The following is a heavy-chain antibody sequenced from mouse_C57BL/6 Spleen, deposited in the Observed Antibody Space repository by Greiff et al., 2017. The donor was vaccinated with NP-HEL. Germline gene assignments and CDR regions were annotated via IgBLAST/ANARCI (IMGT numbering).Heavy chain of an antibody. CDR2: IYPGSGST. CDR1: GYTFTSYW. D-gene: IGHD1-1*01. Sequence: QVQLQPPGAELVKPGASVKMSCKASGYTFTSYWITWVKQRPGQGLEWIGDIYPGSGSTTYNEKFKSKATLTVDTSSSTAYMQLSSLTSEDSAVYYCATNYYGSSYGYFDVWGTGTTVTVSS. V-gene: IGHV1-55*01. CDR3: ATNYYGSSYGYFDV. J-gene: IGHJ1*03.